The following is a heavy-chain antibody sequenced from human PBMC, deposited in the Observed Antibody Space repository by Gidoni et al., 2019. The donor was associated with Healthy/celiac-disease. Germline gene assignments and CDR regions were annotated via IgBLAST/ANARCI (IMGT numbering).Heavy chain of an antibody. CDR3: ARDGGSDGYYYYGMDV. CDR2: ISYDGSNK. CDR1: GFTFSSYA. J-gene: IGHJ6*02. Sequence: QVQLVESGGGVVQPGRSLRLSCAASGFTFSSYAMHWVRQAPGKGLEWVAVISYDGSNKYYADSVKGRFTISRDNSKNTLYLQMNSLRAEDTAVYYCARDGGSDGYYYYGMDVWGQGTTVTVSS. D-gene: IGHD3-16*01. V-gene: IGHV3-30-3*01.